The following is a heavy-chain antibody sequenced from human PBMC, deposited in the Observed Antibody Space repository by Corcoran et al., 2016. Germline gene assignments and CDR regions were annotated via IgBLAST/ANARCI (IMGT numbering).Heavy chain of an antibody. CDR1: GDSVSSNSAV. D-gene: IGHD6-13*01. CDR3: ARGSSWPQGYFDL. V-gene: IGHV6-1*01. Sequence: QVQLQQSGPGLVKPSQTLSLTCAISGDSVSSNSAVWNWVRQSPSRGLEWLGRTYYRSKWYNDYAVSVESRVTIHPDTSNNQFSLQLNSVTPEDTAVYYCARGSSWPQGYFDLWGRGTLVTVSS. J-gene: IGHJ2*01. CDR2: TYYRSKWYN.